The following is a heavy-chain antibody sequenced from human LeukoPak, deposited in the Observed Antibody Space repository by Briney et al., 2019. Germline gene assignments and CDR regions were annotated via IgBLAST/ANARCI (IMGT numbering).Heavy chain of an antibody. CDR1: GGSISGYY. CDR3: ARGWDTGYSNYGMDV. Sequence: SETLSLTCTVSGGSISGYYWSWIRQPPGKGLEWIGYIYYSGNTNYNPSLKSRVTLSVDTSTNQLFLKLSSVTAADTAVYYCARGWDTGYSNYGMDVWGPGTTVTVSS. CDR2: IYYSGNT. J-gene: IGHJ6*02. V-gene: IGHV4-59*01. D-gene: IGHD5-18*01.